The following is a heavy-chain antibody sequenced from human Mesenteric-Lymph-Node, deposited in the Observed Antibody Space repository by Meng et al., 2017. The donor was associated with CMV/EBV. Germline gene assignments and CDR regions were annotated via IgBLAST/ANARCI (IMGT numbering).Heavy chain of an antibody. CDR1: VEAVSGGSYY. CDR3: ARDQPADY. CDR2: IYNSVST. Sequence: QVQLQDSGPGLLNPRATLSLTWTVSVEAVSGGSYYWTWIRQAPRKGLEWIGYIYNSVSTNYNPSLKSRVTISVDTSKNQFSLKLTSVTAADTAVYYCARDQPADYWGQGTLVAVSS. V-gene: IGHV4-61*01. J-gene: IGHJ4*02.